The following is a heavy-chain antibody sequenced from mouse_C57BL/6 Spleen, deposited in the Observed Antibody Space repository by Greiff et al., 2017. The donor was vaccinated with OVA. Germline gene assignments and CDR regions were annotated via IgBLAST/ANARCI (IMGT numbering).Heavy chain of an antibody. V-gene: IGHV6-6*01. CDR3: TSFDY. J-gene: IGHJ2*01. CDR2: IRNIANNHAT. CDR1: GFTFSDAW. Sequence: EVKVEESGGGLVQPGGSMKLSCAASGFTFSDAWMAWVRQSPEKGLEWVAEIRNIANNHATYYAESVQGRFTISRDDSKSSVYLQMNSLRAEDTGMYYCTSFDYWGQGTTLTVSS.